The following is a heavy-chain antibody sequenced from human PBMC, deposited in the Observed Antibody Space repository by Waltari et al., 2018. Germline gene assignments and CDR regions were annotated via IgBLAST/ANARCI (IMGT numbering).Heavy chain of an antibody. J-gene: IGHJ5*02. CDR1: GDSVSTGPYF. CDR2: MFYSGTT. D-gene: IGHD1-26*01. Sequence: QLQLQDSGPRLVKPPETLSLPCTVSGDSVSTGPYFWAGIRQPPGKGLEWLGSMFYSGTTYHNSSLKSRVTISVDTSKNQVSLQLKSVTAADTAVYFCARDRSGTINSFDPWGRGTLVTVSS. CDR3: ARDRSGTINSFDP. V-gene: IGHV4-39*07.